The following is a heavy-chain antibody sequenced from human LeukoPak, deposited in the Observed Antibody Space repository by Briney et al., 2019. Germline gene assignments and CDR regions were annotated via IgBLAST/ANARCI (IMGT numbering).Heavy chain of an antibody. CDR2: INPNSGGT. D-gene: IGHD3-10*01. CDR3: ARARYYYGSGSYYN. J-gene: IGHJ4*02. CDR1: GYTFTGYY. Sequence: ASVKASCKASGYTFTGYYMHWVRQAPGQGLEWMGWINPNSGGTNYAQKFQGRVTMTRDTSISTAYMELSRLRSDDTAVYYCARARYYYGSGSYYNWGQGTLVTVSS. V-gene: IGHV1-2*02.